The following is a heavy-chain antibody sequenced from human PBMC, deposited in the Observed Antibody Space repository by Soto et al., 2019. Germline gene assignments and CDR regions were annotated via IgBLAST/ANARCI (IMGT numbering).Heavy chain of an antibody. J-gene: IGHJ5*02. Sequence: SETLSLTCTVSGGSISSGNYYWSWIRQPPGKGLEWIGYIYYSGSTYYNPSLKSRVTISVDTSKNQFSLKLSSVTAADTAVYCCAREGVIHNWFDPWGQGTLVTVSS. CDR3: AREGVIHNWFDP. D-gene: IGHD3-10*01. CDR1: GGSISSGNYY. V-gene: IGHV4-30-4*01. CDR2: IYYSGST.